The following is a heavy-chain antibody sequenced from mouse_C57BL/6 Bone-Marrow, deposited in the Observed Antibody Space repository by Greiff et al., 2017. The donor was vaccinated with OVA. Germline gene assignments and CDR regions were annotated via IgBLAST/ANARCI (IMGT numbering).Heavy chain of an antibody. V-gene: IGHV1-52*01. J-gene: IGHJ1*03. CDR3: ARFYGSSLTYWYFDV. CDR1: GYTFTSYW. Sequence: QVQLQQPGAELVRPGSSVKLSCKASGYTFTSYWMHWVKQRPIQGLEWIGNIDPSDSETHYNQKFKDKATLTVDKSSSTAYMQLSSLTSEDSAVYYCARFYGSSLTYWYFDVWGTGTTATVSS. D-gene: IGHD1-1*01. CDR2: IDPSDSET.